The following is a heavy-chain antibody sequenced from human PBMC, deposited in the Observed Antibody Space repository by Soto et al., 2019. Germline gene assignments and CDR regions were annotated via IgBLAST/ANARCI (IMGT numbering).Heavy chain of an antibody. J-gene: IGHJ6*02. D-gene: IGHD1-1*01. CDR1: GDTFSSFA. Sequence: QVHLVQSGAEVKKPGSSVKVSCKASGDTFSSFAISCVRQAPGQGLEWMGGIIPIFRTPKYGQKFQGRVTITADEPTSTAYMELSSLRSEDTAVYYCAIDKDREQLGGNYYSALDVWGQGTTVIVSS. CDR2: IIPIFRTP. CDR3: AIDKDREQLGGNYYSALDV. V-gene: IGHV1-69*12.